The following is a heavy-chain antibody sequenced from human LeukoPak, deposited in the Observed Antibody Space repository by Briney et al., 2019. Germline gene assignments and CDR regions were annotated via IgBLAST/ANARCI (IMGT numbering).Heavy chain of an antibody. D-gene: IGHD3-10*01. Sequence: PGGSLRLSCAASGFTFSSYAMSWVRHAPGKGLECVSAISGGGGSTYYADSVKGRFTISRDNSKNTLYLQMNSLRAEDTAVYYCAKYYGPGYYFDYWGQGTLVTVSS. V-gene: IGHV3-23*01. J-gene: IGHJ4*02. CDR2: ISGGGGST. CDR1: GFTFSSYA. CDR3: AKYYGPGYYFDY.